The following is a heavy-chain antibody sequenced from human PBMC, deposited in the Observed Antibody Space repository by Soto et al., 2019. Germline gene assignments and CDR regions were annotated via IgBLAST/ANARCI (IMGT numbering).Heavy chain of an antibody. CDR2: ISYDGSNK. V-gene: IGHV3-30-3*01. CDR1: GFTFSSYA. Sequence: GGSLRLSCAASGFTFSSYAMHWVRQAPGKGLEWVAVISYDGSNKYYADSVKGRFTISRDNSKNTLYLQMNSLRAEDTAVYYCAREKGYDRGYFDYWGQGTLVTVSS. J-gene: IGHJ4*02. D-gene: IGHD5-12*01. CDR3: AREKGYDRGYFDY.